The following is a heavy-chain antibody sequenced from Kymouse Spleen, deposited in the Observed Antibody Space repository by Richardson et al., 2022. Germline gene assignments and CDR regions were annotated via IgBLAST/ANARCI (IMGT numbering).Heavy chain of an antibody. D-gene: IGHD6-13*01. CDR1: GFTFSSYW. CDR3: AREVYSSRVYWYFDL. CDR2: IKQDGSEK. Sequence: EVQLVESGGGLVQPGGSLRLSCAASGFTFSSYWMSWVRQAPGKGLEWVANIKQDGSEKYYVDSVKGRFTISRDNAKNSLYLQMNSLRAEDTAVYYCAREVYSSRVYWYFDLWGRGTLVTVSS. J-gene: IGHJ2*01. V-gene: IGHV3-7*01.